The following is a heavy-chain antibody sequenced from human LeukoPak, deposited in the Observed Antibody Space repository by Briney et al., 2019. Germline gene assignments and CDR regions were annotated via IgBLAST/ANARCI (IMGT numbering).Heavy chain of an antibody. CDR1: GYTFTSYA. D-gene: IGHD3-22*01. V-gene: IGHV1-8*02. CDR2: MNPNSGNT. J-gene: IGHJ3*02. CDR3: ASQMSYYYDSSGRSPDAFDI. Sequence: ASVKVSCKASGYTFTSYAMNWVRQAPGQGLEWMGWMNPNSGNTGYAQKFQGRVTMTRNTSISTAYMELSSLRSEDTAVYYCASQMSYYYDSSGRSPDAFDIWGQGTMVTVSS.